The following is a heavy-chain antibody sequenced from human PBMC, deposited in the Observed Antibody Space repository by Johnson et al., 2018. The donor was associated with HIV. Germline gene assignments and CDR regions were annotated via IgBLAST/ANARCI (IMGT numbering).Heavy chain of an antibody. Sequence: VQLVESGGGLVQPGGSLRLSCAASGFTFSSYWMSWVRQAPGKGLEWVANIKQDGSEKDYVDSVKGGFTISRDNAKNSLYMKMNSLRAEDTAVYYCARSIVVEGDDAFDIWGQGTMVTVSS. CDR1: GFTFSSYW. V-gene: IGHV3-7*05. CDR3: ARSIVVEGDDAFDI. CDR2: IKQDGSEK. D-gene: IGHD2-21*01. J-gene: IGHJ3*02.